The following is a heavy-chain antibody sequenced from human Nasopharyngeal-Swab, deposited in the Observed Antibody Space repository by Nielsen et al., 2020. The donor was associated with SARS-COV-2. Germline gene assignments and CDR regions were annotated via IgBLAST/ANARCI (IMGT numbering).Heavy chain of an antibody. J-gene: IGHJ1*01. V-gene: IGHV1-8*01. CDR1: GYTFIDFD. CDR3: ARGLGAPSSVWH. CDR2: IIPNSGNT. Sequence: ASVQVSCKASGYTFIDFDINWVRHAAGQGIAWMGSIIPNSGNTGYAEKFEGRVTLTRNIATNTAYMELTSLGFEDTAVYYCARGLGAPSSVWHWGPGTQVSVSS. D-gene: IGHD1-26*01.